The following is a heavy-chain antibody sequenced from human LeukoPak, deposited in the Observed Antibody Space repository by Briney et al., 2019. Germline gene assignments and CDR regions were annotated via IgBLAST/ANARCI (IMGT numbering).Heavy chain of an antibody. V-gene: IGHV3-30*18. Sequence: GRSLRLSCAASGFTFSSYGMHWVRQAPGKGLEWVAVISYDGSNKYYADSVKGRFTISRDNSKNTLYLQMNSLRAEDTAVYYCAKARGIPWEGAFDIWGQGTMVTVSS. CDR1: GFTFSSYG. CDR3: AKARGIPWEGAFDI. D-gene: IGHD1-26*01. CDR2: ISYDGSNK. J-gene: IGHJ3*02.